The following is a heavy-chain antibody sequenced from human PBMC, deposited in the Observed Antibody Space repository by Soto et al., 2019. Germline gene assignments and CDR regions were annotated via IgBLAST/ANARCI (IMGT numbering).Heavy chain of an antibody. Sequence: QVQLVESGGGVVQPGRSLRLSCAASGFIFSNYVMYWVRQAPGKGLEWVAFMSYDGTTKSYADSVKGRFTISRDNSHNTLYLQMNSLRPEDTGVYYGAREVLWSRYFDYWGQGTLVTVSS. D-gene: IGHD3-10*01. J-gene: IGHJ4*02. CDR2: MSYDGTTK. CDR1: GFIFSNYV. V-gene: IGHV3-30-3*01. CDR3: AREVLWSRYFDY.